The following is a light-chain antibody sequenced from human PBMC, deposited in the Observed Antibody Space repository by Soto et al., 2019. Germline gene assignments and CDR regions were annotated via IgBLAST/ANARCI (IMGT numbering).Light chain of an antibody. CDR3: QQYYRPPLT. J-gene: IGKJ4*01. V-gene: IGKV4-1*01. CDR2: WAS. CDR1: QSVLYSSDNKNY. Sequence: DIVMTQSPNSLAVSLGERATINCKSSQSVLYSSDNKNYLAWYQQKPGQPPKLLIYWASTRESGVPDRFSGGGSGTDFTLTISSLQAEDVAVYYCQQYYRPPLTFGGGTKVEIK.